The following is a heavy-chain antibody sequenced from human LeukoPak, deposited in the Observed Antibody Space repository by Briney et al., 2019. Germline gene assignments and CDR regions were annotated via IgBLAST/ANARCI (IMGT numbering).Heavy chain of an antibody. Sequence: GGSLRLSCAASGFAFSSYSMNWVRQAPGKGLEWVSAISGSGGSTYYADSVKGRFTISRDNSKNTLYLQMNSLRAEDTAVYYCASPDQGYSFGYGYWGQGTLVTVSS. J-gene: IGHJ4*02. CDR2: ISGSGGST. CDR1: GFAFSSYS. D-gene: IGHD5-18*01. CDR3: ASPDQGYSFGYGY. V-gene: IGHV3-23*01.